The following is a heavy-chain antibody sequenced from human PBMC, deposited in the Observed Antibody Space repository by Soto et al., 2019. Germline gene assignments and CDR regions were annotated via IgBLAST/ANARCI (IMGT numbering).Heavy chain of an antibody. CDR2: INTYTGNT. J-gene: IGHJ4*02. D-gene: IGHD1-26*01. V-gene: IGHV1-18*01. Sequence: QVQLVQSGAEVKKPGASVKVSCKASGYTFGNYGINWVRQAPGQGLEWMGWINTYTGNTNYAQNLQGRVTMTTDTSTGTVYMELRGLTSDDTAVYYCAGDLRSQWEAGYWGQGTLVTVSS. CDR1: GYTFGNYG. CDR3: AGDLRSQWEAGY.